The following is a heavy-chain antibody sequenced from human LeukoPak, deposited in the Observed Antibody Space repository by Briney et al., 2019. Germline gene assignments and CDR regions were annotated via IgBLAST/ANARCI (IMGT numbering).Heavy chain of an antibody. V-gene: IGHV3-21*01. D-gene: IGHD3-10*01. CDR2: ISSSNNYK. Sequence: PGGSLRLSCAASGFTFSAYGMNWVRQAPGKGLEWVSSISSSNNYKYNADSVKGRFTISRDNTKNSVFLQMNSLGAEDTAVYYCARDPLYYASGRYWYLDLWGRGTLVTVSS. CDR3: ARDPLYYASGRYWYLDL. J-gene: IGHJ2*01. CDR1: GFTFSAYG.